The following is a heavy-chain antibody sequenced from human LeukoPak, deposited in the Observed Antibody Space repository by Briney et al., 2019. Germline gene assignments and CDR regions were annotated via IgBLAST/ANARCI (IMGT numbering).Heavy chain of an antibody. CDR1: GYTFTGYY. CDR2: INPNSGGT. V-gene: IGHV1-2*02. J-gene: IGHJ4*02. D-gene: IGHD2-8*01. CDR3: ATVVGTKLPLYFDY. Sequence: ASVKVSCKASGYTFTGYYMHWVRQAPGQGLEWMGWINPNSGGTNYAQKFQGRVTMTEDTSTDTAYMELSSLRSEDTAVYYCATVVGTKLPLYFDYWGQGTLVTVSS.